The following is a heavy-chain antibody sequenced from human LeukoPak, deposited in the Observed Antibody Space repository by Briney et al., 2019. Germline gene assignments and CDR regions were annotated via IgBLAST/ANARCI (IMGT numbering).Heavy chain of an antibody. CDR3: AKEGSTTFREDFDC. CDR2: ASSDGDTT. V-gene: IGHV3-30*18. J-gene: IGHJ4*02. D-gene: IGHD3-16*01. Sequence: PGGSLRLSCAAPGFTFSSYWMSWVRQAPGKGLEWVAVASSDGDTTYYADSVKGRFTISKDNSRNTLYLQMNSLRAEDTAVYYCAKEGSTTFREDFDCWGQGTLVIVSS. CDR1: GFTFSSYW.